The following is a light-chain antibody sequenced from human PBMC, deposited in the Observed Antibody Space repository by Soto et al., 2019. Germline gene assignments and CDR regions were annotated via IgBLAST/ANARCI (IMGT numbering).Light chain of an antibody. CDR3: SSYTSSSILYV. J-gene: IGLJ1*01. Sequence: QSALTQRASVSGSPGQSITISCTGTSSDVGGYNYVSWYQQHPGKAPKLMIYEVSNRPSGVSNRFSGSKSGNTASLTISGLQAEDEADYYCSSYTSSSILYVFGTGTKVTV. CDR1: SSDVGGYNY. CDR2: EVS. V-gene: IGLV2-14*01.